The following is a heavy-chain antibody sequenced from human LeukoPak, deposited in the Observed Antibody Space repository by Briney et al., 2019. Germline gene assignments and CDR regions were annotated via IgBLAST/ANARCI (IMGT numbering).Heavy chain of an antibody. Sequence: PSQTLSLTCTVSGGSISSGSYYWSGIRQPAGKGLEWIGRIYTSGSTNYNPSLKSRVTISVDTSKNQFSLKLSSVTAADTAVYYCARETSQKGAHYMDVWGKGTTITISS. J-gene: IGHJ6*03. CDR3: ARETSQKGAHYMDV. V-gene: IGHV4-61*02. D-gene: IGHD3-16*01. CDR1: GGSISSGSYY. CDR2: IYTSGST.